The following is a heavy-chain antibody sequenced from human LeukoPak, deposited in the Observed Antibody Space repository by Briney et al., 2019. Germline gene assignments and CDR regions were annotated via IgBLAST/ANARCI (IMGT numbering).Heavy chain of an antibody. V-gene: IGHV4-4*07. J-gene: IGHJ4*02. CDR2: IYTGGGT. CDR3: ARDAGFTKD. D-gene: IGHD2-8*01. Sequence: SETLSLTCTVSGGSISGLYWSWIRQRPRKGLEWIGRIYTGGGTNYNPSLKSRVSMSVDTSKNKFSLKLRSVTAADTAVYFCARDAGFTKDWGQGTLVTVS. CDR1: GGSISGLY.